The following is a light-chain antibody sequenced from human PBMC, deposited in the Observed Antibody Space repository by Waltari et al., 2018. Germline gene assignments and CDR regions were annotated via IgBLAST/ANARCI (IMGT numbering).Light chain of an antibody. CDR1: SSDVGNYNH. Sequence: QSALTQPASVSGSPGQSITIPCTGTSSDVGNYNHFSWYQQHPGKAPKLMIYDVSNRPSGVSNRFSGSKSGNTASLTISGLQAEDEADYYCSSYTSSSTLIFGGGTRLTVL. CDR3: SSYTSSSTLI. CDR2: DVS. J-gene: IGLJ2*01. V-gene: IGLV2-14*03.